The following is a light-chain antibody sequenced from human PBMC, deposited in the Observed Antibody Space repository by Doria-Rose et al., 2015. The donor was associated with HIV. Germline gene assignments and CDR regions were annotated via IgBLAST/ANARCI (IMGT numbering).Light chain of an antibody. J-gene: IGKJ5*01. V-gene: IGKV3-20*01. CDR1: QRVKSSY. Sequence: TQSPGTLSLSPGERATLSCRASQRVKSSYLAWYQQKPGQAPRLLICDAPTRATGIPDRFSGSGSGTDFTLTISRLEPEDVAVYYCQQYGTSRGTFGQGTRLEIK. CDR2: DAP. CDR3: QQYGTSRGT.